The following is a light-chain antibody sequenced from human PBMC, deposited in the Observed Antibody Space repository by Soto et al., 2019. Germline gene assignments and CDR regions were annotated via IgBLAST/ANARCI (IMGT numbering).Light chain of an antibody. CDR3: SSYISSFSHV. CDR2: EVS. J-gene: IGLJ1*01. Sequence: QSVLTQPASVSGSPGQSITISCTGTSSDVGNYNYVSWYQQHPGKAPKLMIFEVSDRPSGVSNRFSGSKSGNTASLTISGLQAEDEADYYCSSYISSFSHVFGTGTKLT. V-gene: IGLV2-14*01. CDR1: SSDVGNYNY.